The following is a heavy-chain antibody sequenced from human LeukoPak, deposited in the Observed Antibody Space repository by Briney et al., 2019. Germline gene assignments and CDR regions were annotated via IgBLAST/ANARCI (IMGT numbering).Heavy chain of an antibody. D-gene: IGHD1-7*01. CDR1: GFIFSTYA. Sequence: GGSLRLSCAASGFIFSTYAMSWVRQAPGKGLEWVSAISGSGGSTYDADSVKGRFTISRDNSKNTLYLQMNSLRAEDTAIYYCAKKRGGTYYFDYWGQGTLVTVSS. J-gene: IGHJ4*02. CDR3: AKKRGGTYYFDY. V-gene: IGHV3-23*01. CDR2: ISGSGGST.